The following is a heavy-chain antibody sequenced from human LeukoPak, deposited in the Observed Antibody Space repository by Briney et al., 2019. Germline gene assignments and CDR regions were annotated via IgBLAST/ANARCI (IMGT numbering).Heavy chain of an antibody. CDR3: ARYHEVPARLWFGELEVWFDP. V-gene: IGHV4-4*09. Sequence: SETLSLTCTVSGGSISSYYWSWIRQPPGKGLEWIGYIYTSGSTNYNPSLKSRVTISADTSKNQFSLKLSSVTAADTAVYYCARYHEVPARLWFGELEVWFDPWGQGTLVTVSS. CDR2: IYTSGST. J-gene: IGHJ5*02. D-gene: IGHD3-10*01. CDR1: GGSISSYY.